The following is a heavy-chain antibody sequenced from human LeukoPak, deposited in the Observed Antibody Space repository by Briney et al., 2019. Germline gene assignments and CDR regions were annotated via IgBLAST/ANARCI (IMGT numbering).Heavy chain of an antibody. CDR1: GYTFTGYY. V-gene: IGHV1-18*04. D-gene: IGHD6-19*01. CDR3: ARAPVGSGWPRDYYYYYMDV. J-gene: IGHJ6*03. CDR2: ISAYNGNT. Sequence: ASVKVSCKASGYTFTGYYMHWVRQAPGQGLEWMGWISAYNGNTNYAQKLQGRVTMTTDTSTSTAYMELRSLRSDDTAVYYCARAPVGSGWPRDYYYYYMDVWGKGTTVTVSS.